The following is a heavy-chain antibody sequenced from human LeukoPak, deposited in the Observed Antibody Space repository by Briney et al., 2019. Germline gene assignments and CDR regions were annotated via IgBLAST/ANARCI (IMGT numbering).Heavy chain of an antibody. V-gene: IGHV4-31*03. J-gene: IGHJ4*02. D-gene: IGHD3-10*01. Sequence: PSETLSLTCTVSGGSISSGGYYWSWIRQHPGKDLEWIGYIYYSGSTYYNPSLKSRVTISVDTSKNQFSLKLSSVTAADTAVYYCARTTRSYYGSGSYYNVDYWGQGTLVTVSS. CDR3: ARTTRSYYGSGSYYNVDY. CDR1: GGSISSGGYY. CDR2: IYYSGST.